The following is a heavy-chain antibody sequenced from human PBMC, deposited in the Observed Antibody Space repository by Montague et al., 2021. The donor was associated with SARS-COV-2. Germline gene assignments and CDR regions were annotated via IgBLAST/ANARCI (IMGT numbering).Heavy chain of an antibody. CDR1: GFSLSTSGMC. Sequence: PALVTPTQTLTLTCTFSGFSLSTSGMCVSWIRQPPGKALEWLALIDWDDGKYYNTSLKTRLTISKDTSKNQVVLTMTNMDPVDTATYYCARVTTVTYPYYYYYGMDVWGQGTTVTVSS. D-gene: IGHD4-11*01. J-gene: IGHJ6*02. CDR2: IDWDDGK. CDR3: ARVTTVTYPYYYYYGMDV. V-gene: IGHV2-70*01.